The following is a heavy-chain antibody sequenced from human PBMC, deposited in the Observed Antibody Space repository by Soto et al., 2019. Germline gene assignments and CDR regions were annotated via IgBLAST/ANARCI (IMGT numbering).Heavy chain of an antibody. V-gene: IGHV3-74*01. J-gene: IGHJ4*02. CDR3: LKGGSYDNSGYVDY. Sequence: PGGSLRLSCAASGFIFSRYWFHWVRQVPGKWLVWVSRINSDGSSTSYADSVKGRFTISRDNAKNTVYLQMNSLRAEDTAVYYCLKGGSYDNSGYVDYWGQGXLVTVYS. CDR1: GFIFSRYW. CDR2: INSDGSST. D-gene: IGHD3-22*01.